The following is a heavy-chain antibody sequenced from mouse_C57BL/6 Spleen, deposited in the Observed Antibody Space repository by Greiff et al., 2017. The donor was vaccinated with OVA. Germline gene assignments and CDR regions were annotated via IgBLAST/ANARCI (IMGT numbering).Heavy chain of an antibody. CDR3: ARGVYYDYEGFAY. V-gene: IGHV1-54*01. CDR1: GYAFTNYL. Sequence: QVQLKESGAELVRPGTSVKVSCKASGYAFTNYLIEWVKQRPGQGLEWIGVINPGSGGTTYNEKFKGKATLTADKSSSTAYMQLSSLTSEDSAVYFCARGVYYDYEGFAYWGQGTLVTVSA. D-gene: IGHD2-4*01. CDR2: INPGSGGT. J-gene: IGHJ3*01.